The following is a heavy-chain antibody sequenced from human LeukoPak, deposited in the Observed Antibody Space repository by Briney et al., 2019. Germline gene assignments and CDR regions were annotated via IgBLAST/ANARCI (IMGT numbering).Heavy chain of an antibody. J-gene: IGHJ6*02. V-gene: IGHV1-46*01. CDR1: GYTFTSYY. CDR2: INPSGGST. CDR3: ARDNFWSGYYANYYYYYGMDV. Sequence: GASVKVSCKASGYTFTSYYMHWVRQAPGQGLEWMGIINPSGGSTGYAQKFQGRVTMTRDTSTSTVYMELSSLRSEDTAVYYCARDNFWSGYYANYYYYYGMDVWGQGTTVTISS. D-gene: IGHD3-3*01.